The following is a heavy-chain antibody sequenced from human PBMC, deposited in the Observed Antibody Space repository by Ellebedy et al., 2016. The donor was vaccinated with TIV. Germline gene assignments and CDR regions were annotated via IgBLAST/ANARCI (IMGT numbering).Heavy chain of an antibody. Sequence: SETLSLTXLVPGGSISSYYWSWIRQPPGKGLEWIAYIYYSGSTNYNPSLKSRVTISVDTSKNQFSLKLSSVTAADTAVYYCARFGYSSSWYPNLYYYYYRDVWGKGTTATVSS. J-gene: IGHJ6*03. CDR2: IYYSGST. V-gene: IGHV4-59*01. D-gene: IGHD6-13*01. CDR3: ARFGYSSSWYPNLYYYYYRDV. CDR1: GGSISSYY.